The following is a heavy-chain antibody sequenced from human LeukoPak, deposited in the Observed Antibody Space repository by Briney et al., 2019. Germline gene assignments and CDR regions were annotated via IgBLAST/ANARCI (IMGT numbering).Heavy chain of an antibody. Sequence: GESLKISCKGSGYSFTSYWIGWVRQMPGKGLEWMGIIYPGDSDTRYSPSFQGQVTISADKSISTAYLQWSSLKASDTAMYYCARRTHTYYYDSSGYLEDYYFDHWGQGTLVTVSS. V-gene: IGHV5-51*01. CDR2: IYPGDSDT. CDR1: GYSFTSYW. J-gene: IGHJ4*02. D-gene: IGHD3-22*01. CDR3: ARRTHTYYYDSSGYLEDYYFDH.